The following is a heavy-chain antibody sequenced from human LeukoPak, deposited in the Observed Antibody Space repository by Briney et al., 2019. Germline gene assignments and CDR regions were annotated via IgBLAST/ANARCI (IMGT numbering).Heavy chain of an antibody. CDR2: ISYDGSNK. J-gene: IGHJ4*02. CDR3: AKDAMYGSGMYYFDY. Sequence: GGSLRLSCAASGLTFSSYGMHWVRQAPGKGLEWVAVISYDGSNKYYADSVKGRFTISRDNSKNTLYLQMNSLRAEDTAVYYCAKDAMYGSGMYYFDYWGQGTMVTVSS. CDR1: GLTFSSYG. D-gene: IGHD3-10*01. V-gene: IGHV3-30*18.